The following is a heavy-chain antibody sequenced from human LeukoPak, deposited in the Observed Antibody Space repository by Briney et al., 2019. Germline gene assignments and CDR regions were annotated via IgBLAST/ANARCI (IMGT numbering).Heavy chain of an antibody. CDR1: GGSISSYY. CDR3: ARQGPTNWGSRAYWYFDL. D-gene: IGHD7-27*01. CDR2: IYYSGST. Sequence: SETLSLTCTVSGGSISSYYWSWIRQPPGKGLEWIGYIYYSGSTNYNPSLKSRVTISVDTSKNQFPLKLSSVTAADTAVYYCARQGPTNWGSRAYWYFDLWGRGTLVTVSS. V-gene: IGHV4-59*01. J-gene: IGHJ2*01.